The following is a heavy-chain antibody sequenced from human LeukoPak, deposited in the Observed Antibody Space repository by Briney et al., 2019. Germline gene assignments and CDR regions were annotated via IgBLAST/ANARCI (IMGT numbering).Heavy chain of an antibody. V-gene: IGHV1-8*01. CDR1: GYTFTSYD. Sequence: GASVKVSCKASGYTFTSYDINWVRQATGQGLEWMGWMNPNSGNTGYAQKFQGRVTMTTNTSISTAYMELSSLRSEDTAVYYCARWDSSSSGPVDYWGQGTLVTVSS. CDR3: ARWDSSSSGPVDY. J-gene: IGHJ4*02. D-gene: IGHD6-6*01. CDR2: MNPNSGNT.